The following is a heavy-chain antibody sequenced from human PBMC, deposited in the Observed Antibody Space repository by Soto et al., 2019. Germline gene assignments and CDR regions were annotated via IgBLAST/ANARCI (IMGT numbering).Heavy chain of an antibody. D-gene: IGHD3-22*01. CDR3: ARPFNEDSSGYYLRP. J-gene: IGHJ5*02. Sequence: ASVKVSCKASGYTFTGYYMHWVRQAPGQGLEWMGWINPNSGGTNYAQKFQGRVTMTRDTSISTAYMELSRLRSDDTAVYYCARPFNEDSSGYYLRPWGQGTLVTVPQ. CDR2: INPNSGGT. V-gene: IGHV1-2*02. CDR1: GYTFTGYY.